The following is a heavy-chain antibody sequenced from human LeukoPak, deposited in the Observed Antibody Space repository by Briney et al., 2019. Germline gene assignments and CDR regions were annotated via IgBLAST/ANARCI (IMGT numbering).Heavy chain of an antibody. Sequence: PGGSLRLSCAASGLTFSNHGMSWVRQAPGKGLQWVSAISGGGVAIYYADSVKGRFTISRDNSKNTLYLQMNSLRAEDTAVYYCAKDDFDYYDSSGYYYFNYWGQGTLVTVSS. J-gene: IGHJ4*02. CDR3: AKDDFDYYDSSGYYYFNY. V-gene: IGHV3-23*01. CDR1: GLTFSNHG. D-gene: IGHD3-22*01. CDR2: ISGGGVAI.